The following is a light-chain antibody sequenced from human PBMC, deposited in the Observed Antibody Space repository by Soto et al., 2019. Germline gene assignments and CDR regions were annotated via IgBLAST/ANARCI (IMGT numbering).Light chain of an antibody. J-gene: IGKJ4*01. Sequence: EIVLTQSPGTLSLSPGERATLSCRASQSVSNSYLAWYQQKPGQAPRLLIYGASTRATGIPARFSGSGSGTEFTLTISSLQSEDFTVYYCQQYIDWPLTFGGGTKVDIK. CDR3: QQYIDWPLT. CDR1: QSVSNSY. V-gene: IGKV3-15*01. CDR2: GAS.